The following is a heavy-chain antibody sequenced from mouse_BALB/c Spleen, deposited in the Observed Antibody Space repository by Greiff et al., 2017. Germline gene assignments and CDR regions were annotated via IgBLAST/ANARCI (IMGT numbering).Heavy chain of an antibody. Sequence: VNLVESGPGLVAPSQSLSITCTVSGFSLTSYDISWIRQPPGKGLEWLGVIWTGGGTNYNSAFMSRLSISKDNSKSQVFLKMNSLQTDDTAIYYCVRDRGTQYYFDYWGQGTTLTVSS. J-gene: IGHJ2*01. CDR1: GFSLTSYD. CDR3: VRDRGTQYYFDY. D-gene: IGHD3-1*01. V-gene: IGHV2-9-2*01. CDR2: IWTGGGT.